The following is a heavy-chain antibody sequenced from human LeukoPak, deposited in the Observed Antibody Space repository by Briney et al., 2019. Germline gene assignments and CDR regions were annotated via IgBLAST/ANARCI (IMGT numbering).Heavy chain of an antibody. J-gene: IGHJ4*02. CDR3: ARVGYSYGSLVY. CDR1: GFTFSSYS. D-gene: IGHD5-18*01. Sequence: GGSLRLSCAASGFTFSSYSMNWVSQAPGRGLEWVSSISSSSSYIYYADSVKGRFTISRDNAKNTLYLQMNSLRAEDTAVYYCARVGYSYGSLVYWGQGTLVTVSS. V-gene: IGHV3-21*01. CDR2: ISSSSSYI.